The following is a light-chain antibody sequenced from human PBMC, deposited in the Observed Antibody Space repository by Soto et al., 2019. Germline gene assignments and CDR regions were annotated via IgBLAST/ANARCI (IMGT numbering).Light chain of an antibody. J-gene: IGLJ1*01. CDR1: SSDLVTYNL. V-gene: IGLV2-23*03. CDR2: DGS. CDR3: CSYADRTTF. Sequence: QSALTQPAPVSGSPGQSITISCTGTSSDLVTYNLVSWYQHYPGKAPKLMIYDGSARPSGVSNRFSGSKSGNTASLTISGLQVEDEADYFFCSYADRTTFFGTGTKVTVL.